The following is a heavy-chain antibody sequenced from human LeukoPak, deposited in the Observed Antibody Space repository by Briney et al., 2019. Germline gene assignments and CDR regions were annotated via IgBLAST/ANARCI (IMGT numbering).Heavy chain of an antibody. V-gene: IGHV4-39*07. CDR1: GGSISSSSYY. CDR2: IYYSGST. CDR3: ARSRSSGYGGFDY. D-gene: IGHD5-12*01. Sequence: PSETLSLTCTVSGGSISSSSYYWGWIRQPPGKGLEWIGSIYYSGSTYYNPSLKSRVTMSVDTSKNQFSLKLSSVTAADTAVYYCARSRSSGYGGFDYWGQGTLVTVSS. J-gene: IGHJ4*02.